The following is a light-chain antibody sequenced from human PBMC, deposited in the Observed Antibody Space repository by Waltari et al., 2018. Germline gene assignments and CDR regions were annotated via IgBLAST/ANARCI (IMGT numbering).Light chain of an antibody. V-gene: IGLV4-69*01. CDR1: SRHSSYA. CDR2: VNSDGSH. CDR3: QTWGSGIWV. J-gene: IGLJ3*02. Sequence: QLELTQSPSASASLGASVKLSCTLSSRHSSYAIAWHQQQPEKGPRYLMKVNSDGSHNKGDGLPDRFSGSSSWAERYLIISSLQSEDEADYFCQTWGSGIWVFGGGTKLTVL.